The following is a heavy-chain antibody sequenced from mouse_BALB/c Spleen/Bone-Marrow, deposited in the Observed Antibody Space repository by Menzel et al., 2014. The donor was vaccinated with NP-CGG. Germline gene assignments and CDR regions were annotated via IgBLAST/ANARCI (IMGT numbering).Heavy chain of an antibody. D-gene: IGHD4-1*01. CDR3: ARDARTGAWFAY. J-gene: IGHJ3*01. CDR1: GYTFTSYT. CDR2: IIPTSDYT. V-gene: IGHV1-4*01. Sequence: VQLQQSGAELARPGASVKMSCRASGYTFTSYTMQWIRQRPGKGLEWIGYIIPTSDYTNYTQKFKDKATLTADKSSSAAYMQRSSLTAEDFAVYDWARDARTGAWFAYWGQGTRVTVSA.